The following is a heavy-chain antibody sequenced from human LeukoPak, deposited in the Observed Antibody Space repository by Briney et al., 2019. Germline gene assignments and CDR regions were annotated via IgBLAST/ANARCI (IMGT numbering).Heavy chain of an antibody. CDR1: GGSISSYY. D-gene: IGHD2-8*01. V-gene: IGHV4-59*08. Sequence: SETLSLTCTVSGGSISSYYWSWVRQPPGKGLEWIGCISHSGSTNYNPSLRRRVTISVDTSKNQFSLMLSSVTAADTAVYYCARREDVLWYFDLWGRGTLVTVSS. CDR2: ISHSGST. CDR3: ARREDVLWYFDL. J-gene: IGHJ2*01.